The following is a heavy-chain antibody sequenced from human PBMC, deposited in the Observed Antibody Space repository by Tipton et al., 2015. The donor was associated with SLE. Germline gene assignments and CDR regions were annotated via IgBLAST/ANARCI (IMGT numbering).Heavy chain of an antibody. CDR3: ARDGMGRRDYYYYMDV. J-gene: IGHJ6*03. CDR2: IYTSGSLYSSGNP. V-gene: IGHV4-61*02. Sequence: TLSLTCTVSGGSLSGDTYYWNWIRQPAGKGLEWIGRIYTSGSLYSSGNPNYNPSLKSRVTISVDASKNQFSLTLSSVTAADTAVYFCARDGMGRRDYYYYMDVWGVGTTVTVSS. CDR1: GGSLSGDTYY. D-gene: IGHD1-26*01.